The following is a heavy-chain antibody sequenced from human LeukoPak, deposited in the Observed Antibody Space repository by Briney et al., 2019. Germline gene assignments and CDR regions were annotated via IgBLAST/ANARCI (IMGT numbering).Heavy chain of an antibody. CDR2: ISSSGRTK. CDR3: ARGKWEPLDY. V-gene: IGHV3-48*03. J-gene: IGHJ4*02. D-gene: IGHD1-26*01. CDR1: GFTFSSYE. Sequence: GGSLRLSCAASGFTFSSYEMNWVRQAPGKGLEGVSYISSSGRTKYYADSVKGRFTISRDNAKNSLYLQMNSLRAEDTAVYYCARGKWEPLDYWGQGTLVTVSS.